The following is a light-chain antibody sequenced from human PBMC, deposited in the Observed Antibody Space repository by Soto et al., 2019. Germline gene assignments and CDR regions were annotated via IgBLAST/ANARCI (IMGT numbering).Light chain of an antibody. CDR1: SSDVGGYNY. V-gene: IGLV2-8*01. Sequence: QSALTQPPSASGSPGQSVTISCTGTSSDVGGYNYVSWYQQHPGKAPKLMIYAVSERPSGVPDRFSGSKSGNTASLTVSGLQAEDEADYYCTSYAGRNTVIFGGGTQLTVL. J-gene: IGLJ2*01. CDR3: TSYAGRNTVI. CDR2: AVS.